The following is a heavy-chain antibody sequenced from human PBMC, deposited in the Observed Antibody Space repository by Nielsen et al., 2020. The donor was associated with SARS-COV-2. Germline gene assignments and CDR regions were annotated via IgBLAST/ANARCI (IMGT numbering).Heavy chain of an antibody. CDR2: IYYSGST. V-gene: IGHV4-61*08. D-gene: IGHD1-1*01. Sequence: SETLSLTCTVSGGSISSGDYYWSWIRQPPGKGLEWIGYIYYSGSTYYNPSLKSRGLVSIDTSKNQFSLKLSSVTAADTAVYYCATDGFSFGTFDYWGQGALVTVSS. CDR3: ATDGFSFGTFDY. CDR1: GGSISSGDYY. J-gene: IGHJ4*02.